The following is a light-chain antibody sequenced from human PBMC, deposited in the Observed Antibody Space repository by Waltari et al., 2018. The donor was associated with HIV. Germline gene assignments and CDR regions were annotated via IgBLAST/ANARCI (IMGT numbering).Light chain of an antibody. J-gene: IGKJ4*01. CDR2: MVS. Sequence: DIVMTQSPPSLPVTPGEPASVSCRSTQSLLHSNGYNYMNWYLQKPGQSPQLLIYMVSYRAPGVPDRFSGSGSGTDFTLKITRVEAEDVGVYYCMQNVQIPLTFGGGTKVEIK. V-gene: IGKV2-28*01. CDR1: QSLLHSNGYNY. CDR3: MQNVQIPLT.